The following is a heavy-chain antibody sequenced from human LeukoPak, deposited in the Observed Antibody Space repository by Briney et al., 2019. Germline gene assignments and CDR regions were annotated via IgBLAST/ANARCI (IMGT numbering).Heavy chain of an antibody. CDR2: ISSSGSTI. J-gene: IGHJ6*04. CDR3: AELGITMIGGV. V-gene: IGHV3-48*03. CDR1: GFTFSSYD. Sequence: GGSLRLSCAASGFTFSSYDIHWVRQAPGKGLEWVSYISSSGSTIYYADSVKGRFTISRDNAKNSLYLQMNSLRAEDTAVYFCAELGITMIGGVWGKGTTVTISS. D-gene: IGHD3-10*02.